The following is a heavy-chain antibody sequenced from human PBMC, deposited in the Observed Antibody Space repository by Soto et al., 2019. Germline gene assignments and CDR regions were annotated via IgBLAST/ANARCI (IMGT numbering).Heavy chain of an antibody. CDR2: ISSSSSYI. CDR3: ARVPRKDYDFWSGYSRNGADYYYGMDV. J-gene: IGHJ6*02. CDR1: GFTFSSYS. Sequence: GGSLRLSCAASGFTFSSYSMNWVRQAPGKGLEWVSSISSSSSYIYYADSVKGRFTISRDNAKNSLYLQMNSLRAEDTAVYYCARVPRKDYDFWSGYSRNGADYYYGMDVWGQRTTVTVSS. D-gene: IGHD3-3*01. V-gene: IGHV3-21*01.